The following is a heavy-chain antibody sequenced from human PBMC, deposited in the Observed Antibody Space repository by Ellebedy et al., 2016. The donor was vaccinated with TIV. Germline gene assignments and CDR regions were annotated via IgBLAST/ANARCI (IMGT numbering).Heavy chain of an antibody. D-gene: IGHD3-10*01. Sequence: ASVKVSXKASGYTFTSYDINWVRQATGQGLEWMGWMNPNSGNTGYAQKFQGRVTMTRNTSISTAYMELSSLRSEDTAVYYCARAPRIVGGSGSYPFDYWGQGTLVTVSS. CDR1: GYTFTSYD. V-gene: IGHV1-8*01. CDR2: MNPNSGNT. CDR3: ARAPRIVGGSGSYPFDY. J-gene: IGHJ4*02.